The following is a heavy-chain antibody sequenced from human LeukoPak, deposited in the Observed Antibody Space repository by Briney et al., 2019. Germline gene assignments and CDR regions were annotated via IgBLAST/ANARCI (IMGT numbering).Heavy chain of an antibody. Sequence: SETLSLTCTVSGGSISSSRYYWGWIRQPPGKGLEWIGYIYYSGSTNYNPSLKSRVTISVDTSKNQFSLKLSSVTAADTAVYYCARDEGYSSSSLNGMDVWGQGTTVTVSS. CDR1: GGSISSSRYY. CDR3: ARDEGYSSSSLNGMDV. V-gene: IGHV4-61*01. D-gene: IGHD6-6*01. J-gene: IGHJ6*02. CDR2: IYYSGST.